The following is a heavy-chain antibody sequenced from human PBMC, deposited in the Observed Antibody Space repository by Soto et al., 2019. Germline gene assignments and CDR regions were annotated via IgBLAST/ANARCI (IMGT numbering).Heavy chain of an antibody. CDR1: GGTFSNYV. CDR2: VIPISGAA. Sequence: VASVKVSCKASGGTFSNYVVNWVRQAPGQGLEWMGRVIPISGAANYAQKFQGRVTITADKSTSTSYMELSSLRSEDTAVYYCARDMTSTVVPYLDYWGQGTLVTVSS. D-gene: IGHD2-21*01. J-gene: IGHJ4*02. CDR3: ARDMTSTVVPYLDY. V-gene: IGHV1-69*06.